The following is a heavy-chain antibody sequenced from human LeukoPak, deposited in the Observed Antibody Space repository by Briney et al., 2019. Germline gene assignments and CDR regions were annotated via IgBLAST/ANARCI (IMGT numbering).Heavy chain of an antibody. CDR3: ARVPGYSGYFYGMDV. Sequence: VLSLRLSCAAASGTFSGNLMHSLRQAPFKGLVWVSHLDSDASITNYADSVTGRFTISSDNAKNTLYLQLNSPTAGDTAVYYCARVPGYSGYFYGMDVWGQGTTVTVSS. J-gene: IGHJ6*02. D-gene: IGHD5-12*01. V-gene: IGHV3-74*01. CDR1: SGTFSGNL. CDR2: LDSDASIT.